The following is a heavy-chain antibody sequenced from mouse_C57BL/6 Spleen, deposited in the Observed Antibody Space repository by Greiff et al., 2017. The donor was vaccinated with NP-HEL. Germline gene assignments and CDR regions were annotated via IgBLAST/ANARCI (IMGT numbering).Heavy chain of an antibody. J-gene: IGHJ4*01. D-gene: IGHD2-4*01. Sequence: VQLQQSGAELARPGASVKLSCKASGYTFTSYGISWVKQRTGQGLEWIGEIYPRSGNTYYNEKFKGKATLTADKSSSTAYMELSSLTSEDSAVYFCARKDYDAGYYYAMDYWGQGTSVTVSS. CDR2: IYPRSGNT. V-gene: IGHV1-81*01. CDR3: ARKDYDAGYYYAMDY. CDR1: GYTFTSYG.